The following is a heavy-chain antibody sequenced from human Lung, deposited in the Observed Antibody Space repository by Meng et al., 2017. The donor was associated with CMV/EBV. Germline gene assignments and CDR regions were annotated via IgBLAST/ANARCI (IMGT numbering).Heavy chain of an antibody. V-gene: IGHV1-2*02. CDR3: ARKVFRASDAFDI. Sequence: ASVKVSXKASGYTFTGYYLHWVRQAPGQGLEWMGWINSKIGDANYTQKFQGRVTVARDTSISTAYMELKRLTYDDTAVYFCARKVFRASDAFDIWGQGTMVTVSS. CDR2: INSKIGDA. J-gene: IGHJ3*02. CDR1: GYTFTGYY.